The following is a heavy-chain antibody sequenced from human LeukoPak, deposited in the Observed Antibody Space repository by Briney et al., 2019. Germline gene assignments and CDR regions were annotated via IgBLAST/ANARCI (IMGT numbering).Heavy chain of an antibody. V-gene: IGHV3-23*01. CDR1: GFTFSSYA. CDR2: ISGSGGST. J-gene: IGHJ4*02. D-gene: IGHD3-16*02. CDR3: AKDFYDYVWGSYRQPFDY. Sequence: GGSLRLSCAASGFTFSSYAMSWVRQAPGKGLEWVSAISGSGGSTYYADSVKGRFTISRDNSKNTLYLQMNSLRAEATAVYYCAKDFYDYVWGSYRQPFDYWGQGTLVTVSS.